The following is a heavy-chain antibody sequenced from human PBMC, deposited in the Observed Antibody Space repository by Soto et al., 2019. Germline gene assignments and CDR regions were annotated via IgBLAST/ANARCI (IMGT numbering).Heavy chain of an antibody. CDR3: ARESAVGRGWFLDAFDI. V-gene: IGHV3-74*01. D-gene: IGHD6-19*01. J-gene: IGHJ3*02. CDR1: GFTFSSYW. CDR2: INSDGSST. Sequence: EVQLVESGGGLVQPGGSLRLSCAASGFTFSSYWMHWARQAPGKGLVWVSRINSDGSSTSYADSVKGRFTISRDNAKNTLYLQMNSLRAEDTAVYYCARESAVGRGWFLDAFDIWGQGTMVTVSS.